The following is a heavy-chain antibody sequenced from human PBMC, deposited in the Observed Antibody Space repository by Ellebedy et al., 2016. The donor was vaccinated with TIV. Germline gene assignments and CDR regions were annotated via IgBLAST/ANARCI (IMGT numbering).Heavy chain of an antibody. CDR2: IWYDGSNK. V-gene: IGHV3-33*01. CDR1: GFTFSSYG. CDR3: ARSEGNDYGDYYYGMDV. J-gene: IGHJ6*02. D-gene: IGHD4-17*01. Sequence: GESLKISXAASGFTFSSYGMHWVRQAPGKGLEWVAVIWYDGSNKYYADSVKGRFTISRDNSKNTLYLQMNSLRAEDTAVYYCARSEGNDYGDYYYGMDVWGQGTTVTVSS.